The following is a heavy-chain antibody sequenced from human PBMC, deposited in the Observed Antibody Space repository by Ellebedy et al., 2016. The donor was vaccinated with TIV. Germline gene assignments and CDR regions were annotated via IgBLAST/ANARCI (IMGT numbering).Heavy chain of an antibody. CDR2: ISGSGGST. V-gene: IGHV3-23*01. Sequence: GESLKISXAASGFTFSSYAMSWVRQAPGKGLEWVSAISGSGGSTYYADSVKGRFTISRDNSKNTLYLQMNSLRAEDTAVYYCAKVGWQQPPFDYWGQGTLVTVSS. J-gene: IGHJ4*02. CDR1: GFTFSSYA. CDR3: AKVGWQQPPFDY. D-gene: IGHD6-13*01.